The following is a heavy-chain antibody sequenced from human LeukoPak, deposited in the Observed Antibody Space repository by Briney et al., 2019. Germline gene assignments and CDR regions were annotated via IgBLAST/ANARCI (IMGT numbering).Heavy chain of an antibody. J-gene: IGHJ6*02. CDR3: AREAMSYGMDV. CDR1: GGSISSSSYY. V-gene: IGHV4-39*07. CDR2: IYYSGST. Sequence: SETLSLTYTVSGGSISSSSYYWGWIRQPPGKGLEWIGSIYYSGSTYYNPSLKSRVTISVDTSKNQFSLKLSSVTAADTAVYYCAREAMSYGMDVWGQGTTVTVSS. D-gene: IGHD2-2*01.